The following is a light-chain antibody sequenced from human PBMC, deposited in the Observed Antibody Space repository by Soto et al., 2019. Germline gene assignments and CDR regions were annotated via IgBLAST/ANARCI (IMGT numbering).Light chain of an antibody. V-gene: IGKV3-20*01. CDR2: GAS. Sequence: EIVLTQSPGTLSLSPGEIATLSCRASQSVSSSYLAWYQQKPGQAPRLLLYGASSRATGIPDRFSGSGSGTDFTITISRLEPEDFAVYYCQQYGSSPRVTFGGGTKVEIK. J-gene: IGKJ4*01. CDR3: QQYGSSPRVT. CDR1: QSVSSSY.